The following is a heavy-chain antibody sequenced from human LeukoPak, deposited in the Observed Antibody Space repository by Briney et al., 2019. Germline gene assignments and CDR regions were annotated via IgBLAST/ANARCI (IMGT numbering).Heavy chain of an antibody. V-gene: IGHV1-46*01. CDR2: INPSGGST. CDR3: AGDYGDYGDYYMDV. CDR1: GYTFTSYY. Sequence: ASVKVSCKASGYTFTSYYMHWVRQAPGQGLEWMGIINPSGGSTSYAQKFQGRVTMTRDMFTSTVYMELSSLRSEDTAVYYCAGDYGDYGDYYMDVWGKGTTVTISS. J-gene: IGHJ6*03. D-gene: IGHD4-17*01.